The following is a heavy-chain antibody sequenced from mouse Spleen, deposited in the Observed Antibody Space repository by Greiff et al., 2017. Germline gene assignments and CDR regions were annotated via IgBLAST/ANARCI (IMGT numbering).Heavy chain of an antibody. CDR3: ARLDY. V-gene: IGHV5-9-1*01. J-gene: IGHJ2*01. Sequence: EVKLMESGGGLVKPGGSLKLSCAASGFTFSSYAMSWVRQTPEKRLEWVATISSGGSYTYYPDSVKGRFTISRDNAKNTLYLQMSSLRSEDTAMYYCARLDYWGQGTTLTVSS. CDR1: GFTFSSYA. CDR2: ISSGGSYT.